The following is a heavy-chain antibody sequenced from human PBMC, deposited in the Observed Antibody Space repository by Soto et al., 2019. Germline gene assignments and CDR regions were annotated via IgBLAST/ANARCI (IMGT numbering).Heavy chain of an antibody. CDR3: ARDRKECSGGSCYRYYYYMDV. D-gene: IGHD2-15*01. J-gene: IGHJ6*03. CDR1: GFTFSSYG. CDR2: IWYDGSNK. Sequence: GGSLRLSCAASGFTFSSYGMHWVRQAPGKGLEWVAVIWYDGSNKYYADSVKGRFTISRDNSKNTLYLQMNSLRAEDTAVYYCARDRKECSGGSCYRYYYYMDVWGKGTTVTVSS. V-gene: IGHV3-33*01.